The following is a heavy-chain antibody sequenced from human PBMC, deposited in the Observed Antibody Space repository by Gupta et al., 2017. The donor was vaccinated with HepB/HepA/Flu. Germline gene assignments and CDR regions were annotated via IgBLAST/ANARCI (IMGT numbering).Heavy chain of an antibody. J-gene: IGHJ6*03. CDR1: GFTFSSYW. V-gene: IGHV3-7*01. Sequence: EVQLVESGGGLVQPGGSLRLSCAASGFTFSSYWMSWVRQAPGKGLEWVANIKQDGSEKYYVDSVKGRFTISRDNAKNSLYLQMNSLRAEDTAVYYCAREGAEIGYYYMDVWGKGTTVTVSS. D-gene: IGHD3-16*01. CDR3: AREGAEIGYYYMDV. CDR2: IKQDGSEK.